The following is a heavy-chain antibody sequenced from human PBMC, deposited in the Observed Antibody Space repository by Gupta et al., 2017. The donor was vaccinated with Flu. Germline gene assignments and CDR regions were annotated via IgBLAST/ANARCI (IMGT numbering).Heavy chain of an antibody. CDR2: IFYSGTT. Sequence: WSWSRQPPGKGLEYFGFIFYSGTTNYNPSLKSRVTISVDTSKNLFSLNLSSVTAADTAVYYCARLWDNTFDIWGQGTMVTVSS. J-gene: IGHJ3*02. D-gene: IGHD1-26*01. V-gene: IGHV4-59*08. CDR3: ARLWDNTFDI.